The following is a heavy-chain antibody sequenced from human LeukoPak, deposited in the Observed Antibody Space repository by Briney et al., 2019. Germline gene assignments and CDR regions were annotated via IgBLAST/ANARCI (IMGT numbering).Heavy chain of an antibody. CDR1: GFTFSSYA. J-gene: IGHJ4*02. Sequence: PGGSLRLSCAASGFTFSSYAMSWVRQPPGKGLEWIGSIYYSGSTYYNPSLKSRVTISVDTSKNQFSLKLSSVTAADTAVYYCARTPIGPNYYFDYWGQGTLVTVSS. CDR2: IYYSGST. CDR3: ARTPIGPNYYFDY. D-gene: IGHD1-26*01. V-gene: IGHV4-39*01.